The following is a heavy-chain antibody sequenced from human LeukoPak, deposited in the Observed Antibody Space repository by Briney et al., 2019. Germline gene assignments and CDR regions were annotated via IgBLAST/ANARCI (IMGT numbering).Heavy chain of an antibody. CDR3: AKDRSVVID. J-gene: IGHJ4*02. V-gene: IGHV3-23*01. CDR2: ISGSGGST. CDR1: GFTFSDYY. Sequence: PGGSLRLSCAASGFTFSDYYMSWVRQAPGKGLEWVSSISGSGGSTYYTDSVQGRFTISRDNSRNTLYLQMNSLRADDTAVYYCAKDRSVVIDWGQGTLVTVSS. D-gene: IGHD4-23*01.